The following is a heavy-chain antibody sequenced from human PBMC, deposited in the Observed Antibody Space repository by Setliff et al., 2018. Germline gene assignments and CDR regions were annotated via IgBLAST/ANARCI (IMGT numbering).Heavy chain of an antibody. CDR2: IYQSGTT. D-gene: IGHD3-10*01. Sequence: SETLSLTCTVSGESIRSNNWWNWVRQPPGKGLEWIGDIYQSGTTNYNPSLKSRVTISADTSKNQFSRKLKSVTAADTAVYYCARAPGRNIRGDYWGQGALVTVSS. CDR1: GESIRSNNW. CDR3: ARAPGRNIRGDY. V-gene: IGHV4-4*02. J-gene: IGHJ4*02.